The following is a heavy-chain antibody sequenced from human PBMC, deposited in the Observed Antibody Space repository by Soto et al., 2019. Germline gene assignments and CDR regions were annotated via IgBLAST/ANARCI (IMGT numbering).Heavy chain of an antibody. Sequence: PGGSLRLSCAASGFTFSSYSMNWVRQAPGKGLEWVSSISISSSYIYYADSVKGRFTISRDNAKNSLYLQMNSLRAEDTAVYYCATTGTTAPKKGYYYYGMDVWGQGTTVTVSS. D-gene: IGHD1-7*01. CDR2: ISISSSYI. J-gene: IGHJ6*02. V-gene: IGHV3-21*01. CDR3: ATTGTTAPKKGYYYYGMDV. CDR1: GFTFSSYS.